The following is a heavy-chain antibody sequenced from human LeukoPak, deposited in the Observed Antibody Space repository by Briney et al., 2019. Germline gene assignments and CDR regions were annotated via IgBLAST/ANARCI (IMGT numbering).Heavy chain of an antibody. CDR2: INEDGSEK. J-gene: IGHJ4*02. CDR1: RFSLSNFW. CDR3: VRDRSRTTVTRFDF. V-gene: IGHV3-7*01. Sequence: GGSLRLSCVASRFSLSNFWMIWVRQAPGKGLEWVANINEDGSEKNYVDSVRGRFTISRDNAKNSLYLQMNSLRAEDTAVYYCVRDRSRTTVTRFDFWGQGTLVNVSS. D-gene: IGHD4-17*01.